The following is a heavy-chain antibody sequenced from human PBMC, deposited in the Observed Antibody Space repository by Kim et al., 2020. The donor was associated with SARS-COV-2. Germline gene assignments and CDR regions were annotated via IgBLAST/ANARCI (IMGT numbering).Heavy chain of an antibody. CDR2: INAIGGCGTT. Sequence: GGSLRLSCAGSGFTFRYYWMSWVRQPPGKGLEWVGRINAIGGCGTTDDAANVKYSFIISSDDSKNTLHLHILTLKTEDAASYYCVTCNQRDASEV. D-gene: IGHD2-21*02. CDR3: VTCNQRDASEV. V-gene: IGHV3-15*01. J-gene: IGHJ3*01. CDR1: GFTFRYYW.